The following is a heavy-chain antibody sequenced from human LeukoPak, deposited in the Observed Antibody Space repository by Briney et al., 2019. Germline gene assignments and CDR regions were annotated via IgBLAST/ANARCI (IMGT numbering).Heavy chain of an antibody. CDR3: ASCSAGGYSYGYPTEHYYYYGMDV. Sequence: SVEVSCKASGGTFSSYAISWVRQAPGQGLEWMGGIIPIFGTANYAQKFQGRVTITADESTSTAYMELSSLRSEDTAVYYCASCSAGGYSYGYPTEHYYYYGMDVWGKGTTVTVSS. J-gene: IGHJ6*04. CDR2: IIPIFGTA. V-gene: IGHV1-69*01. D-gene: IGHD5-18*01. CDR1: GGTFSSYA.